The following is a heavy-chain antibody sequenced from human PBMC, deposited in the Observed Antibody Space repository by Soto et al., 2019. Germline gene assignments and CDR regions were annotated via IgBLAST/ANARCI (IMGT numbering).Heavy chain of an antibody. CDR3: ARDSSGWLQQYYFDY. CDR1: GYTFSDFG. V-gene: IGHV1-18*01. CDR2: ISPSNGQT. J-gene: IGHJ4*02. Sequence: ASVKVSCKSSGYTFSDFGLICVLQAPGQGLEWMGWISPSNGQTIYAQNFHGRVTMTRDTSISTAYMELSRLRSDDTAVYYCARDSSGWLQQYYFDYWGQGTLVTVSS. D-gene: IGHD5-18*01.